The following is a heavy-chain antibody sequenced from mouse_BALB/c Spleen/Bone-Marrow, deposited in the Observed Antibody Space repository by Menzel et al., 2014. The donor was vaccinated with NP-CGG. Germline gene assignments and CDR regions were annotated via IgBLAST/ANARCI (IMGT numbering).Heavy chain of an antibody. D-gene: IGHD3-1*01. CDR1: GYTFSNYW. CDR2: IHPGNSDT. Sequence: EVKLMESGTVLARPGAAVKMSCKASGYTFSNYWMHWIKQRPGQGLEWIGTIHPGNSDTTYNQKFKGKAKLTAVTSTSPAYMELSSLTNEDSAVYYCTTLARNNFDYWGQGTTLTVSS. CDR3: TTLARNNFDY. V-gene: IGHV1-5*01. J-gene: IGHJ2*01.